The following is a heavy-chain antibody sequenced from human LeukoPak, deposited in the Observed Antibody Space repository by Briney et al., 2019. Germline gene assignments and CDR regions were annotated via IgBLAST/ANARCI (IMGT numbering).Heavy chain of an antibody. CDR3: ARALWFGAEGDY. Sequence: ASVKVSCKASGYTFTGYYMHWVRQAPGQGLEWMGIINPSGGSTSYAQKFQGRVTMTRDTSTSTVYMELSSLRSEDTAVYYCARALWFGAEGDYWGQGTLVTVSS. D-gene: IGHD3-10*01. CDR2: INPSGGST. CDR1: GYTFTGYY. V-gene: IGHV1-46*01. J-gene: IGHJ4*02.